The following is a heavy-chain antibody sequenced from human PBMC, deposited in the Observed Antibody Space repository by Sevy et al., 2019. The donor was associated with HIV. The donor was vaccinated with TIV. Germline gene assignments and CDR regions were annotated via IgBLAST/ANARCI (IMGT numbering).Heavy chain of an antibody. CDR1: GFTFSSYG. Sequence: GGSLRLSCAASGFTFSSYGMHWVRQAPGKGLEWVAVIWYDGSNKYYADSVKGRFTISRDNSKNTLYLQMNSLRAEDTAVYYCARVAYCSSTSCYTPPYGMDVWGQGTTVTVSS. D-gene: IGHD2-2*02. CDR3: ARVAYCSSTSCYTPPYGMDV. J-gene: IGHJ6*02. CDR2: IWYDGSNK. V-gene: IGHV3-33*01.